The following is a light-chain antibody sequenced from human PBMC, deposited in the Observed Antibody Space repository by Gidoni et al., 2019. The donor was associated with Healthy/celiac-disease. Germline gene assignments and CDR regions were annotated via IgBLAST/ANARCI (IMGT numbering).Light chain of an antibody. CDR3: QQYNDWPWT. J-gene: IGKJ1*01. Sequence: VMTQSPATLSVSPGEKAPLSCRASQSVSSNLAWYQHKPGQAPRLLIHGTSTRATGVPARFSGGGSGTEFTLTISSLQSEDFAIYYCQQYNDWPWTFGQGTKVEIK. V-gene: IGKV3-15*01. CDR1: QSVSSN. CDR2: GTS.